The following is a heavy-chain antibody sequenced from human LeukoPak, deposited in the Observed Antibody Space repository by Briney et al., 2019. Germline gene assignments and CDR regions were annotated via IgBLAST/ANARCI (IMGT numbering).Heavy chain of an antibody. CDR3: TRGGLEPVDF. D-gene: IGHD1-1*01. V-gene: IGHV3-74*01. Sequence: QPGGSLRLSCATSGFTFSTYWMHWVRQAPGKGLVWVSRINSDGSSTSYADSVKGRFTISRDNAKNTLYLQMNSLRADDTAVYYCTRGGLEPVDFWGQGTLLTVSS. CDR2: INSDGSST. J-gene: IGHJ4*02. CDR1: GFTFSTYW.